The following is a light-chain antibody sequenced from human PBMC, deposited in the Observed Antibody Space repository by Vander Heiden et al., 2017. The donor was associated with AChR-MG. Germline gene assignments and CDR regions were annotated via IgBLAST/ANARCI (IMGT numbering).Light chain of an antibody. CDR1: QRTSSF. CDR2: DAS. Sequence: IVLTQTPATLPSSPGARAPPSCRACQRTSSFLAWYQQNPAQAPRLLIVDASNRATGIPARCSGSGSGTDFTLTSSSLEPEDFAVYYCQQRSNWAITFGQGTRLEIK. CDR3: QQRSNWAIT. V-gene: IGKV3-11*01. J-gene: IGKJ5*01.